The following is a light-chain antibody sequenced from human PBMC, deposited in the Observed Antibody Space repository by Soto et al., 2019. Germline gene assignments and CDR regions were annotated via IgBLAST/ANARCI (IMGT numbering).Light chain of an antibody. CDR2: EVS. CDR1: SSDVGGYDY. J-gene: IGLJ2*01. V-gene: IGLV2-8*01. CDR3: SSYAGSNNLL. Sequence: QPVLTQPPSASGSPGQSVTISCTGTSSDVGGYDYVSWYQQFPGKAPKLMIYEVSKRSSGVPDRFSGSKSGNTASLTVSGLQAEDEADYYCSSYAGSNNLLFGGGTKLTVL.